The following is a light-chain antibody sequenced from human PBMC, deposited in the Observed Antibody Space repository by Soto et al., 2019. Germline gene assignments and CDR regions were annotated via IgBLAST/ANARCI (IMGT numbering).Light chain of an antibody. J-gene: IGKJ5*01. Sequence: EIVLTQSPGTLSLAPGERATLSCRASQSVSTNQLAWYQQKPGQAPRLLISDASTRATGIPARFSGSGSGTEFTPTVSSLQSEDFAVYYCQQYIKWPITFGQGTRLEI. V-gene: IGKV3-15*01. CDR2: DAS. CDR1: QSVSTN. CDR3: QQYIKWPIT.